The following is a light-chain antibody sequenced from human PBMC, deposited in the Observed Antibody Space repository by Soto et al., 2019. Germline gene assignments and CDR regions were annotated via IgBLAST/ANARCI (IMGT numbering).Light chain of an antibody. CDR3: AAWDDTLNGRYV. CDR2: NNN. J-gene: IGLJ1*01. CDR1: NSNIGRKT. Sequence: QSFLTQSPSASVTPGQRVTSSCSGSNSNIGRKTVDWYQQVAGTAPKLLIYNNNRRPSGVPDRFSGSKSGTSASLAISGLQSEDEADYYCAAWDDTLNGRYVFGTGTKVTVL. V-gene: IGLV1-44*01.